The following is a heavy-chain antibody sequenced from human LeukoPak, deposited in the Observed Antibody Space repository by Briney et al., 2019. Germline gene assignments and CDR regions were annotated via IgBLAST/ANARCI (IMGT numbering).Heavy chain of an antibody. CDR3: ARDRSTGYTGD. V-gene: IGHV3-21*01. J-gene: IGHJ4*02. Sequence: GGSLRLSCAASGFTFSSYSMNWVRQASGKGLEWVSSISSSSRYIYYADSVKGRFTISRDNAKNSLYLQMNSLRAEDTAVYYCARDRSTGYTGDWGQGTLVTVSS. CDR1: GFTFSSYS. CDR2: ISSSSRYI. D-gene: IGHD6-13*01.